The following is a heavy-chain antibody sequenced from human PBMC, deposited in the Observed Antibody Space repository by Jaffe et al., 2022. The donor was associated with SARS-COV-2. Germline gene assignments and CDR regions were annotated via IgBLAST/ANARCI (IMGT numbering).Heavy chain of an antibody. CDR2: ISNDGSNQ. V-gene: IGHV3-30*03. CDR3: ARDPDFWSAYGNYYYYYALDV. D-gene: IGHD3-3*01. J-gene: IGHJ6*02. CDR1: GFTFSNYG. Sequence: QVQLEESGGGVVQPGRSLRLSCAASGFTFSNYGMHWVRQAPGKGLEWVAVISNDGSNQYYVDSVKGRFTISRDNSKNTVYLQMNSLRAEDTAVYYCARDPDFWSAYGNYYYYYALDVWGQGTTVTVSS.